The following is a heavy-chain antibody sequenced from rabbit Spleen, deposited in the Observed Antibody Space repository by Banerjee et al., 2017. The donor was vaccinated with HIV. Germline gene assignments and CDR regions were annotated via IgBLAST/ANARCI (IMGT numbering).Heavy chain of an antibody. CDR3: ARDSWYDYGDVDL. Sequence: QEQLEESGGGLVKPGASLTLTCTASGFSFSSSYWIWWVRQAPGKGLEWIARIYGGWIGDTHYASWAKGRFTISKTSSTTVTLQMTSLTAADTATYLCARDSWYDYGDVDLWGPGTLVTVS. V-gene: IGHV1S45*01. D-gene: IGHD2-1*01. J-gene: IGHJ4*01. CDR2: IYGGWIGDT. CDR1: GFSFSSSYW.